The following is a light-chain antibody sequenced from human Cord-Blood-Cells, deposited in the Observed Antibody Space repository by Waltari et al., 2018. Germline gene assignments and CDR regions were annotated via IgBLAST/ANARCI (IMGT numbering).Light chain of an antibody. CDR3: QQSYSTPLT. J-gene: IGKJ4*01. CDR2: AAS. V-gene: IGKV1-39*01. CDR1: QSISSY. Sequence: DIEMNQSPSSLSASLEDRVTITCRASQSISSYLNWYQQKPGKAPKLLIYAASSLQSGVPSRFSGSGSGTDFTLTISSLQPEDFATYYCQQSYSTPLTFGGGTKVEIK.